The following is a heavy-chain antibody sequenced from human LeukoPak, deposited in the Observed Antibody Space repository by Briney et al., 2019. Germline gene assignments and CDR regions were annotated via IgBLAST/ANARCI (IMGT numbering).Heavy chain of an antibody. CDR3: AKDSGVSDIHVFDY. J-gene: IGHJ4*02. CDR1: AFTFSSYA. D-gene: IGHD3-9*01. Sequence: GGSLRLSCAASAFTFSSYAMSWVRQAPGKGLEWVSGISGSGMSTYYADSVKGRLTISRDNSKNTLYLQMNSLRVEDTAVYYCAKDSGVSDIHVFDYWGQGTLVTVSS. V-gene: IGHV3-23*01. CDR2: ISGSGMST.